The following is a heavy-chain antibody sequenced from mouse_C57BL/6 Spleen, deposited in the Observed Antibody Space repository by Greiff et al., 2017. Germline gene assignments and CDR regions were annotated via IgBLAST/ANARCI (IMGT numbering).Heavy chain of an antibody. Sequence: EVKLVESEGGLVQPGSSMKLSCTASGFTFSDYYMAWVRQVPEKGLEWVANINYDGSSTYYLDSLKSRFIIARDNAKNILYLQMSSLKSEDTATYYCARGRIDYYGSSHWYFDGWGTGTTVTVSS. J-gene: IGHJ1*03. CDR1: GFTFSDYY. D-gene: IGHD1-1*01. V-gene: IGHV5-16*01. CDR2: INYDGSST. CDR3: ARGRIDYYGSSHWYFDG.